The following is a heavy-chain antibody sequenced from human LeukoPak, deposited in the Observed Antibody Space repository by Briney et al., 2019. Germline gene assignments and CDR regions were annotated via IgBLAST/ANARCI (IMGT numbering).Heavy chain of an antibody. CDR3: ARSCSGGRCAADY. CDR2: IYYSEGT. J-gene: IGHJ4*02. D-gene: IGHD2-15*01. V-gene: IGHV4-59*01. Sequence: SGTLSLTCTVSGGSISSDYWSWIRHPPGKGLEWLGYIYYSEGTNYNPSLRSRVTISGDTSKSQFSLRLSSVTAADTAVYYCARSCSGGRCAADYWGQGILVSVSS. CDR1: GGSISSDY.